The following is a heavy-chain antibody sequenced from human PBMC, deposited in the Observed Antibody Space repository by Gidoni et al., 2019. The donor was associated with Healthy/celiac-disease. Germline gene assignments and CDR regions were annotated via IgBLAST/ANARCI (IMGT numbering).Heavy chain of an antibody. CDR3: ARSGYDPFYYYYYGMDV. CDR1: GFTFSSYG. CDR2: IWYDGSNK. V-gene: IGHV3-33*01. J-gene: IGHJ6*02. Sequence: QVQLVESGGGVVQPGRSLRLSCAASGFTFSSYGMHWVRQAPGKGLEWVAVIWYDGSNKYYADSVKGRFTISRDNSKNTLYLQMNSLRAEDTAVYYCARSGYDPFYYYYYGMDVWGQGTTVTVSS. D-gene: IGHD5-12*01.